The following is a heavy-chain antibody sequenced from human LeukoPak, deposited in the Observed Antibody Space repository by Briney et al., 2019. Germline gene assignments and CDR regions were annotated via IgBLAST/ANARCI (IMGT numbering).Heavy chain of an antibody. CDR2: ISSSSSTI. Sequence: SGGSLRLSCAASGFTFSSYEMNWVRQAPGKGLEWVSYISSSSSTIYYADSVKGRFTISRDNAKNSLYLQMNSLRAEDTAVYYCARDSVMYYNILRSRYYYGMDVWGQGNTVTVSS. D-gene: IGHD3-9*01. V-gene: IGHV3-48*03. J-gene: IGHJ6*02. CDR1: GFTFSSYE. CDR3: ARDSVMYYNILRSRYYYGMDV.